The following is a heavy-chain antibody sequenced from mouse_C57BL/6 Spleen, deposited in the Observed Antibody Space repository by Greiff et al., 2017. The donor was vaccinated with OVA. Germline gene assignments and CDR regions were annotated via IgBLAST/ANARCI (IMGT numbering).Heavy chain of an antibody. J-gene: IGHJ1*03. V-gene: IGHV5-12*01. CDR1: GFTFSDYY. Sequence: EVMLVESGGGLVQPGGSLKLSCAASGFTFSDYYMYWVRQTPEKRLEWVAYISNGGGSTYYPDTVKGRFTISRDNAKNTLYLQMSRLKSEDTAMYYCARHKDYDDSYWYFDVWGTGTTVTVSS. CDR3: ARHKDYDDSYWYFDV. D-gene: IGHD2-4*01. CDR2: ISNGGGST.